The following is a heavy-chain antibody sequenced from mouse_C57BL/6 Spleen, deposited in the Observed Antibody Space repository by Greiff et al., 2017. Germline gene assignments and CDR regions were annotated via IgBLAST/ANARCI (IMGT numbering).Heavy chain of an antibody. CDR1: GYAFSSSW. CDR2: IYPGDGDT. J-gene: IGHJ4*01. Sequence: VKLQESGPELVKPGASVKISCKASGYAFSSSWMNWVKQRPGKGLEWIGRIYPGDGDTNYNGKFKGKATLTADKSSSTAYMQLSSLTSEDSAVYFCARWESYYSNLYAMDYWGQGTSVTVSS. CDR3: ARWESYYSNLYAMDY. V-gene: IGHV1-82*01. D-gene: IGHD2-5*01.